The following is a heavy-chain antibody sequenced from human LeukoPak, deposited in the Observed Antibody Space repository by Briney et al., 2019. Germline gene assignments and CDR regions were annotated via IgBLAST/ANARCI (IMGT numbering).Heavy chain of an antibody. V-gene: IGHV1-24*01. D-gene: IGHD1-26*01. Sequence: ASVKVSCKVSGYTLTELSMHWVRQAPGKGLEWMGGFDPEDGETIYAQKFQGRVTMTEDTSTDTAYMELSSLRSEDTAVYYCAKARSGSYYRDAFDIWGQGTMVTVSS. J-gene: IGHJ3*02. CDR1: GYTLTELS. CDR2: FDPEDGET. CDR3: AKARSGSYYRDAFDI.